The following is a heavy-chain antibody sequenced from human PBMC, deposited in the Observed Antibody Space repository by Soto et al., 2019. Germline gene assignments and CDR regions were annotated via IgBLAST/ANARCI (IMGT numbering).Heavy chain of an antibody. CDR2: INPNSGTT. D-gene: IGHD2-2*01. Sequence: GVSVEPYSKAPGSPLTRYYVHSVREAPGQGLEWMGWINPNSGTTDFAQKFQGRVTMSRDTSISTAYMELSRLRSDYTTVYYRAREDSIIIPAVSDCWGRGTMVTGSS. CDR1: GSPLTRYY. CDR3: AREDSIIIPAVSDC. J-gene: IGHJ4*02. V-gene: IGHV1-2*02.